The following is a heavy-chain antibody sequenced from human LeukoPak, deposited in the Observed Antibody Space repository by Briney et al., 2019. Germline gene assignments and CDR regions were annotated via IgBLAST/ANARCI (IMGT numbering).Heavy chain of an antibody. V-gene: IGHV1-24*01. D-gene: IGHD6-19*01. CDR2: FDPGDGET. CDR1: GYTLTELS. J-gene: IGHJ4*02. Sequence: GASVKVSCKVSGYTLTELSMHWVRQAPGKGLEWMGGFDPGDGETIYAQKFQGRVTMTEDTSTDTAYMELSSLRSEDTAVYYCATVYSSGWFFDYWGQGTLVTVSS. CDR3: ATVYSSGWFFDY.